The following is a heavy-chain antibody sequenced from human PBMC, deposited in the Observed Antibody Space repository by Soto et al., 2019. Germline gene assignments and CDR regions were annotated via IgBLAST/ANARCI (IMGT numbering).Heavy chain of an antibody. D-gene: IGHD5-18*01. V-gene: IGHV4-34*01. CDR1: GGSFSGYY. CDR2: INHSGST. Sequence: SETLSLTCAVYGGSFSGYYWTWIRQPPGTGLEWIGEINHSGSTNYNPSLKSRVTISVDTSKNTLYLQMNSLRAEDTAVYYCARDEGYSYGLTIYYYYGMDVWGQGTTVTVSS. J-gene: IGHJ6*02. CDR3: ARDEGYSYGLTIYYYYGMDV.